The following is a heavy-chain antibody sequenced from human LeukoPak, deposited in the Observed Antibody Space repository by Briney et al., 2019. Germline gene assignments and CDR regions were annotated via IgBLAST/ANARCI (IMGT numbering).Heavy chain of an antibody. D-gene: IGHD4-11*01. CDR3: ARDYSNHYYYYGMDV. J-gene: IGHJ6*02. Sequence: ASVEVSCKASGYTFTSYAMNWVRQAPGQGLEWMGWINTNTGNPTYAQGFTGRFVFSLDTSVSTAYLQICSLKAEDTAVYYCARDYSNHYYYYGMDVWGQGTTVTVSS. V-gene: IGHV7-4-1*01. CDR1: GYTFTSYA. CDR2: INTNTGNP.